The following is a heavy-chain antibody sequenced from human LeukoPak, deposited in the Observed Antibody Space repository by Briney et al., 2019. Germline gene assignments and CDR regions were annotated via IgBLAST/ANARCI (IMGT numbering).Heavy chain of an antibody. D-gene: IGHD5-24*01. CDR3: ARSSRDGYNYDAFDI. J-gene: IGHJ3*02. CDR2: IYPGDSDT. V-gene: IGHV5-51*01. CDR1: EYSFTSYW. Sequence: RGESLKISCKGSEYSFTSYWIGWVRQMPGKGLEWMGIIYPGDSDTRYSPSFQGQVTISADKSISTAYLQWSSLKASDTAMYYCARSSRDGYNYDAFDIWGQGTMVTVSS.